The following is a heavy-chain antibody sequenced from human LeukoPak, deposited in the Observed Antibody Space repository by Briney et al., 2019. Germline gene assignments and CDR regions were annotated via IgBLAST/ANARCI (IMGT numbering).Heavy chain of an antibody. V-gene: IGHV3-30*02. CDR2: IRYDGSNK. J-gene: IGHJ1*01. D-gene: IGHD2-2*01. Sequence: GGSLRLSCAASGFTFSSYGMHWVRQAPGKGLEWVAFIRYDGSNKYYADSVKGRFTISRDNSKNALYLQMNSLRAEDTAVYYCAKDHCSSTSCYGKWYFQHRGQGTLVTVSS. CDR1: GFTFSSYG. CDR3: AKDHCSSTSCYGKWYFQH.